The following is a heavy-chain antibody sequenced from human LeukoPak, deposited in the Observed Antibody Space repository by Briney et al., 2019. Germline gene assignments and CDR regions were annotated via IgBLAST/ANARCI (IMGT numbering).Heavy chain of an antibody. CDR1: GFTFSSSG. J-gene: IGHJ4*02. D-gene: IGHD6-13*01. Sequence: GRSLRLSCVASGFTFSSSGMNWVRQAPGKGLEWVAVIWYDGSHRYYADSVKGRFTISRDNSKNTLYLQMDSLRAEDTAVYYCARLGSSWTFDYWGQGTLVTVSS. CDR3: ARLGSSWTFDY. CDR2: IWYDGSHR. V-gene: IGHV3-33*01.